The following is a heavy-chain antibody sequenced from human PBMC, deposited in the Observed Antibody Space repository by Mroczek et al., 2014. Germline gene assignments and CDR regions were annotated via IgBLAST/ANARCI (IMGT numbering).Heavy chain of an antibody. CDR3: ARHSPERTIDP. D-gene: IGHD2-8*01. CDR1: GGSISSSSYY. V-gene: IGHV4-39*01. Sequence: QVQLQESGPGLVKPSETLSLTCTVSGGSISSSSYYWGWIRQPPGKGLEWIGSIYYSGSTYYNPSLKSRVTISVDTSKNQFSLKLSSVTAADTAVYYCARHSPERTIDPWGQGTLVHRLL. CDR2: IYYSGST. J-gene: IGHJ5*02.